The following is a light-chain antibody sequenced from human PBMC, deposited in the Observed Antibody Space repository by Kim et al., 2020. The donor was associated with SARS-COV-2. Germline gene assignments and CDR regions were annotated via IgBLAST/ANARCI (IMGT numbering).Light chain of an antibody. CDR3: LQHSTYPIT. CDR1: QDILND. J-gene: IGKJ5*01. V-gene: IGKV1-17*01. Sequence: ASVGHRVTLSCRERQDILNDLCSCQRSPGGTPKRLIYGASSFQSGVPSKFSGSVSGTEITLTITSVQPQNFATYICLQHSTYPITFVQRRPLGI. CDR2: GAS.